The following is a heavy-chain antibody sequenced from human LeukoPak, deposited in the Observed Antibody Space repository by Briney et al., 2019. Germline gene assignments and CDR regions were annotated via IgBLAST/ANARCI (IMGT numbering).Heavy chain of an antibody. CDR3: GRHRSGSGTYFIDY. V-gene: IGHV3-7*01. D-gene: IGHD3-10*01. J-gene: IGHJ4*02. CDR2: MKKDGSET. CDR1: GFTFSSYS. Sequence: GGSLRLSCVVSGFTFSSYSMIWVRQAPGKGLQWVANMKKDGSETNYVDSVKGRFTISRDNAKNSLYLQMNSLRAEDTAVYYCGRHRSGSGTYFIDYWGQGTLSASPQ.